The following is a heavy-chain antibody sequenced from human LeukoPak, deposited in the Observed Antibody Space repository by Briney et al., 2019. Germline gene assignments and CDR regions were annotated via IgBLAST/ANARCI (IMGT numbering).Heavy chain of an antibody. CDR2: INHSGST. CDR1: GGSFSGYY. V-gene: IGHV4-34*01. Sequence: KTSETLSVTCAVYGGSFSGYYWSWIRQPPGKGLEWIGEINHSGSTNYNPSLKSRVTISVDTSKNQFSLKLSSVTAADTAVYYCARGPGSAFDIWGQGTMVTVSS. J-gene: IGHJ3*02. CDR3: ARGPGSAFDI.